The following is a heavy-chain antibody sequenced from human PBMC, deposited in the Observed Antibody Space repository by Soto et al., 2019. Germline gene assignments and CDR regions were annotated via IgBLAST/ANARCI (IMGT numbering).Heavy chain of an antibody. J-gene: IGHJ4*02. Sequence: ASVKVSCKASGYTFTSYYMHWVRQAPGQGLEWMGIINPSGGSTSYAQKFQGRVTITADKSTSTAYMELSSLRSEDTAVYYCARAMNDYPLYFDYWGQGTLVTVSS. CDR1: GYTFTSYY. V-gene: IGHV1-46*01. CDR2: INPSGGST. CDR3: ARAMNDYPLYFDY. D-gene: IGHD4-17*01.